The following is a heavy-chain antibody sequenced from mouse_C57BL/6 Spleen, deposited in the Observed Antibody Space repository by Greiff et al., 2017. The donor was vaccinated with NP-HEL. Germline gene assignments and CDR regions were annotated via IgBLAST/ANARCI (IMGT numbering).Heavy chain of an antibody. CDR2: FYPGSGSI. CDR1: GYTFTEYT. Sequence: QVQLQQPGAELVRPGTSVKLSCKASGYTFTEYTIHWVKQRSGQGLEWIGWFYPGSGSIKYNEKFKDKATLTADKSSSTGYMELSRLTSEDSAVYFCARHEDQDGSSYAMDYWGQGTSVTVSS. CDR3: ARHEDQDGSSYAMDY. J-gene: IGHJ4*01. V-gene: IGHV1-62-2*01. D-gene: IGHD1-1*01.